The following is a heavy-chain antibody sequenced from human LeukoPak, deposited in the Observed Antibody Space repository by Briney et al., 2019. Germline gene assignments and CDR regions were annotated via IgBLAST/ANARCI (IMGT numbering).Heavy chain of an antibody. CDR1: GFTFDDYG. CDR2: INWNGGST. Sequence: GGSLRLSCAASGFTFDDYGMSWVRQAPGKGLEWVSGINWNGGSTGYADSVKGRFTISRDNAKNSLYLQMNSLRAEDTALYYWARDDSSDQYYYYMDVWGKGTTVTVSS. J-gene: IGHJ6*03. V-gene: IGHV3-20*04. CDR3: ARDDSSDQYYYYMDV. D-gene: IGHD3-22*01.